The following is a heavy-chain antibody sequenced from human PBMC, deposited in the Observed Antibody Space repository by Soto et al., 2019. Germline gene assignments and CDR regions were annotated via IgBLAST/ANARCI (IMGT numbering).Heavy chain of an antibody. CDR2: ISGSGGST. J-gene: IGHJ6*03. V-gene: IGHV3-23*01. D-gene: IGHD3-10*01. CDR3: AKEVRGVNRRYYYYYMDV. Sequence: GGSLRLSCAASGFTFSSYAMSWVRQAPGKGLEWVSAISGSGGSTYYAHYGKGRFTISRENSKNTLYLQMNSLRAEDTAVYYCAKEVRGVNRRYYYYYMDVWGKGTTVTVSS. CDR1: GFTFSSYA.